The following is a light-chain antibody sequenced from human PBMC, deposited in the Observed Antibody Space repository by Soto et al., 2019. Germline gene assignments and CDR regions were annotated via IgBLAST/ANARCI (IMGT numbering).Light chain of an antibody. J-gene: IGLJ1*01. CDR1: SSDVGGYNY. CDR3: CSYVGRYTHYV. V-gene: IGLV2-11*01. CDR2: DVS. Sequence: QSVLTQPRSVSGSPGQSVTISCTGTSSDVGGYNYVSWYQQHPGKAPKLMIYDVSKRPSGVPDRFSGSKSGNPASLPISGLQAEDEADYYCCSYVGRYTHYVFGTGTKLTVL.